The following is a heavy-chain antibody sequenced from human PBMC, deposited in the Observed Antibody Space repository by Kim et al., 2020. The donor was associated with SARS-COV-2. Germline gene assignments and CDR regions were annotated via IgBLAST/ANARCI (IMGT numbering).Heavy chain of an antibody. J-gene: IGHJ4*02. CDR3: ARDGLFDY. CDR2: ISSSASSGSTI. Sequence: LSLTCAASGFTFNSYEMNWVRQAPGKGLEWISYISSSASSGSTIYYADSVKGRFTISRGSAKNSLYLQMNSLRAEDTAVYYCARDGLFDYWGQGTLVTVSS. V-gene: IGHV3-48*03. CDR1: GFTFNSYE.